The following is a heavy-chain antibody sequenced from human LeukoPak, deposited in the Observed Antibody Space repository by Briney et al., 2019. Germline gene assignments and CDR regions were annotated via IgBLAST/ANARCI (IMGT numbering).Heavy chain of an antibody. D-gene: IGHD2-15*01. J-gene: IGHJ4*02. CDR3: ARPGPCGGSCYSTYFDY. CDR2: IYPGDSDT. CDR1: GYSFTSYW. V-gene: IGHV5-51*01. Sequence: PGESLKISCKGSGYSFTSYWIGWVRQMPGKGLEWMGIIYPGDSDTRYSPSFQGQVTISADKSISTAYLQWSSLKASDTAMYYCARPGPCGGSCYSTYFDYWGQGTLVTVSS.